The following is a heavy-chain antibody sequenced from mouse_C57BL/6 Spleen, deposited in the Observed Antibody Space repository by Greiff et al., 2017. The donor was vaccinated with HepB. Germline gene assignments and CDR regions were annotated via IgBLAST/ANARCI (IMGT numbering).Heavy chain of an antibody. CDR2: ISSGSSTI. V-gene: IGHV5-17*01. J-gene: IGHJ1*03. Sequence: EVQVVESGGGLVKPGGSLKLSCAASGFTFSDYGMHWVRQAPEKGLEWVAYISSGSSTIYYADTVKGRFTISRDNAKNTMFLQMTSLRSEDTAMYYCANSILTGYFDVWGTGTTVTVSS. D-gene: IGHD2-3*01. CDR3: ANSILTGYFDV. CDR1: GFTFSDYG.